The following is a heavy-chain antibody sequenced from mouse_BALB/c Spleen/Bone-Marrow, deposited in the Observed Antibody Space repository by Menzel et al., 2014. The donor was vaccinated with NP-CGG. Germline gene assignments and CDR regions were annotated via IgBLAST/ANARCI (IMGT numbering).Heavy chain of an antibody. CDR3: ARSRDYGSSYYAMDY. CDR1: GFNIKDTY. D-gene: IGHD1-1*01. CDR2: IDPANGNT. J-gene: IGHJ4*01. Sequence: VQLQQSGAELVKPGASVKLSCTASGFNIKDTYMHWVKQRPEQGLEWIGRIDPANGNTKYDPKFQGKATITADTSSNTDYLQRSSLTSEDTAVYYCARSRDYGSSYYAMDYWGQGTSVTVSS. V-gene: IGHV14-3*02.